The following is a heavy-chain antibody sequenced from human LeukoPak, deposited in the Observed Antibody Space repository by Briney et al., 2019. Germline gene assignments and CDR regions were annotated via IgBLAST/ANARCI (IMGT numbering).Heavy chain of an antibody. CDR1: GYTFTGYY. D-gene: IGHD5-12*01. CDR2: INPNSGGT. V-gene: IGHV1-2*02. Sequence: ASVKVSCKASGYTFTGYYMHWVRQAPGQGLEWMGWINPNSGGTNYAQKSQGRVTMTRDTSITTAYMELSRLRSDDTAVYYCARAGYSGYENDAFDIWGQGTMVTVSS. CDR3: ARAGYSGYENDAFDI. J-gene: IGHJ3*02.